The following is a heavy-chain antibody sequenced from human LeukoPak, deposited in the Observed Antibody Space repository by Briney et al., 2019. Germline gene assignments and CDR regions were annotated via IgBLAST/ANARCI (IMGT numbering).Heavy chain of an antibody. CDR3: ARVGAAKRDFDS. CDR1: GGSISSYY. CDR2: IYCSGST. J-gene: IGHJ4*02. D-gene: IGHD1-26*01. V-gene: IGHV4-59*08. Sequence: PSETLSLTCTVSGGSISSYYWSWIRQPPGKGLEWIGDIYCSGSTNYNPSLKSRVTISVDTSKNHFSLRLSSVTAADTAVYYCARVGAAKRDFDSWGQGILVTVSS.